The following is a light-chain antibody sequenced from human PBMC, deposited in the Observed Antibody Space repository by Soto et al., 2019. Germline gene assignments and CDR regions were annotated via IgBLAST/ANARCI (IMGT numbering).Light chain of an antibody. CDR2: WAS. Sequence: DIVMTQSPDSLAVSLGEGATINCKSSQTVLYSSDNKNYLAWYQQKPGQPPKLLIYWASTRESGVPDRFSGSGSGTDFTLTISNLQAEDVAVYYCQQYYSTPLTFGGGTKVDIK. CDR1: QTVLYSSDNKNY. V-gene: IGKV4-1*01. CDR3: QQYYSTPLT. J-gene: IGKJ4*01.